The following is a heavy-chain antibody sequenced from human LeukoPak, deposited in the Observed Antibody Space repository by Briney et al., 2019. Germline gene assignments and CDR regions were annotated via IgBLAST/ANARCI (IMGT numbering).Heavy chain of an antibody. D-gene: IGHD1-1*01. CDR2: INHRGDT. V-gene: IGHV4-34*01. CDR3: ARGATISETGYFDF. CDR1: GESFSAYY. Sequence: SETLSLTCAVYGESFSAYYWSWIRQSPGKGLEWIAEINHRGDTNYNPSVKSRVTISIDTSKNQFSPKVRSLTAADTAVYYCARGATISETGYFDFWGQGTLVTVSS. J-gene: IGHJ4*03.